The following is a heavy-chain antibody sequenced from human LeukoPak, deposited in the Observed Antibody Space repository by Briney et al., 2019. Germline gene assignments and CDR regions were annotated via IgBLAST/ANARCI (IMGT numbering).Heavy chain of an antibody. V-gene: IGHV1-69*13. CDR1: GYTFTSYG. CDR3: ARGYCSGGSCSPRTYYYYYYMDV. CDR2: IIPIFGTA. Sequence: SVKVSCKASGYTFTSYGLSWVRQAPEQGLEWMGGIIPIFGTANYAQKFQGRVTITADESTSTAYMELSSLRSEDTAVYYCARGYCSGGSCSPRTYYYYYYMDVWGKGTTVTISS. J-gene: IGHJ6*03. D-gene: IGHD2-15*01.